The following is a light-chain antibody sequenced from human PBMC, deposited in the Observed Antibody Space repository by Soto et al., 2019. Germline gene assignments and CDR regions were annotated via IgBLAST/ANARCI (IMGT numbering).Light chain of an antibody. CDR3: SSYTSSSTPHYV. J-gene: IGLJ1*01. Sequence: QSVLTQPASVSGSPGQSITISCTGTSSDVGGYNYVSWYQQHPGKAPKLMIYDVSNRPSGVSNRFSGSKSGNTASLTISGLQAEDEADYYFSSYTSSSTPHYVFGTGTKLTVL. CDR1: SSDVGGYNY. CDR2: DVS. V-gene: IGLV2-14*01.